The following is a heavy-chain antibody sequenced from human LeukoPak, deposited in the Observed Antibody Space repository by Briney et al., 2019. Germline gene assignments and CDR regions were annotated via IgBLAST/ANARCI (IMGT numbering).Heavy chain of an antibody. CDR3: ARAVAPPLDY. J-gene: IGHJ4*02. D-gene: IGHD6-19*01. Sequence: VASVTVACTAAGYTFTSYDINWVRQAAGQGLEWMGWMNPNSGNTGYGQKCQGRVTMTRNTSISTAYMELSSLRSEDTAVYYCARAVAPPLDYWGQGTLVTVSS. V-gene: IGHV1-8*01. CDR1: GYTFTSYD. CDR2: MNPNSGNT.